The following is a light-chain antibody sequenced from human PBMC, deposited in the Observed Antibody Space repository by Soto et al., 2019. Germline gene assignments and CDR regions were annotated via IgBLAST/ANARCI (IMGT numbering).Light chain of an antibody. Sequence: IVLTQSPATLSLSPGERATLSCRASQSISSYLAWYQQKPGQAPRLLIYDAYNRATGIPARFSASGSGTDFTLTINSLQPEDFAVYYCPQRSIWPPLTFGGGTRVELK. J-gene: IGKJ4*01. CDR3: PQRSIWPPLT. V-gene: IGKV3-11*01. CDR2: DAY. CDR1: QSISSY.